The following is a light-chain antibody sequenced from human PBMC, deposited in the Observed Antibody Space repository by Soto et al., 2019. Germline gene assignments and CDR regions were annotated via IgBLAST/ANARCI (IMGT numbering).Light chain of an antibody. CDR2: GAS. CDR1: QSVSIN. V-gene: IGKV3-20*01. Sequence: IVMTQSPAPLSVSPGERATLSCRASQSVSINLAWYQQKPGQAPRLLIYGASNRATGIPDRFSGSGSGTDFTLTISRLEPEDFAVYYCQQYVSSGTFGQGTKLDI. CDR3: QQYVSSGT. J-gene: IGKJ1*01.